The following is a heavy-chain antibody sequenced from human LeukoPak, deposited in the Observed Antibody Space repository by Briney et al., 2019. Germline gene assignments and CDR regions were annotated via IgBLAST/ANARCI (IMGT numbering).Heavy chain of an antibody. J-gene: IGHJ4*02. V-gene: IGHV3-23*01. Sequence: GGSLRLSCAASGFTFSSHGMNWVRQAPGKGLEWVAGISGSGGSTYYADSVKGRFTISRDNSKNTLFLQMNSLRAEDTAVYYCAKTPLRQWLMSYFDYWGQGTLVTVSS. CDR1: GFTFSSHG. D-gene: IGHD6-19*01. CDR3: AKTPLRQWLMSYFDY. CDR2: ISGSGGST.